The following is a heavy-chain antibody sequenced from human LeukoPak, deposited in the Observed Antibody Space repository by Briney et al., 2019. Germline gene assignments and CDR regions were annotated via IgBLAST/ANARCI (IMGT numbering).Heavy chain of an antibody. V-gene: IGHV4-34*01. CDR3: ARGRGGIEARPLLHYFDY. CDR2: INHSGST. D-gene: IGHD6-6*01. Sequence: SETLSLTCAVYGGSFSGYYWSWIRQPPGKGLEWIGEINHSGSTNYNPSLKSRVTISVDTSKNQFSLMLSSVTVADTAVYYCARGRGGIEARPLLHYFDYWGQGTLVTVSS. CDR1: GGSFSGYY. J-gene: IGHJ4*02.